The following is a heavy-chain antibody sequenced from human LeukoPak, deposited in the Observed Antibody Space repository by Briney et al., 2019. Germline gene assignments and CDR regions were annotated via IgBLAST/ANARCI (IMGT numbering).Heavy chain of an antibody. CDR1: GFTFDDYA. D-gene: IGHD1-1*01. J-gene: IGHJ4*02. CDR2: ISWNSGSI. Sequence: PGGSLRLSCAASGFTFDDYAMHWVRQAPGKGLEWVSGISWNSGSIGYADSVKGRFTISRDNAKNSLYLQMNSLRAEDTALYYCAKDDGTTGVDYWGQGTLVTVSS. V-gene: IGHV3-9*01. CDR3: AKDDGTTGVDY.